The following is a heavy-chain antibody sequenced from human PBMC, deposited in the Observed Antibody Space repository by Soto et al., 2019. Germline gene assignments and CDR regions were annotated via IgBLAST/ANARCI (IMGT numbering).Heavy chain of an antibody. Sequence: SVKVSCKASGGTFSSYAISWVRQAPGQGLEWMGGIIPIFGTANYAQKFQGRVTITADESTSTAYMELSSLRSEDTAVYYCARGRRDYYDSSDWVPLAYWGQGTLVTVSS. D-gene: IGHD3-22*01. J-gene: IGHJ4*02. V-gene: IGHV1-69*13. CDR3: ARGRRDYYDSSDWVPLAY. CDR2: IIPIFGTA. CDR1: GGTFSSYA.